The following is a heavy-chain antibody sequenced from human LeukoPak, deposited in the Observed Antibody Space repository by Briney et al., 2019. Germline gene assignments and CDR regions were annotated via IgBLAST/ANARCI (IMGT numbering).Heavy chain of an antibody. J-gene: IGHJ4*02. Sequence: PSETLSLTCAVSGGSISSGGYSWSWIRQPPGKGLEWIGYIYQSGSTYYNPSLKSRVTISVDRSKNQFSLKLSSVTAADTGIYYCATGTGYCSGGGCYDYWGQGTLATVSS. D-gene: IGHD2-15*01. CDR1: GGSISSGGYS. V-gene: IGHV4-30-2*01. CDR3: ATGTGYCSGGGCYDY. CDR2: IYQSGST.